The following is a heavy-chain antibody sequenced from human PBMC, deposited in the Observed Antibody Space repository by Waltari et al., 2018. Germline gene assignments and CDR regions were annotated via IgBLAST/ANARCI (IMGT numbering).Heavy chain of an antibody. Sequence: EVPLVESGVGLTHPRGTLRVSTAASAFLVSDNYLSWVRQAPGKGLAWVSAIYRGGTTYYGDSVKGRFTLSRDNSKNTLYLQMHSLRIEDTAVYYCTTEFIPNWFETWGPGTLVTVSS. CDR1: AFLVSDNY. V-gene: IGHV3-53*01. D-gene: IGHD2-21*01. CDR2: IYRGGTT. CDR3: TTEFIPNWFET. J-gene: IGHJ5*02.